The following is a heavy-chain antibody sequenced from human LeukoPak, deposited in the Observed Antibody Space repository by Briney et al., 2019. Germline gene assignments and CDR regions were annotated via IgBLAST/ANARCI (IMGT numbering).Heavy chain of an antibody. Sequence: GGSLRLSCAASGFTFSSYGMHWVRQAPGKGLEWVAVISYDGSNKHYADSVKGRFTISRDNSKNTLYLQMNSLRAEDTAVYYCAKDRLVSGGWHYFEYWGQGTLVTVSS. CDR3: AKDRLVSGGWHYFEY. CDR1: GFTFSSYG. CDR2: ISYDGSNK. V-gene: IGHV3-30*18. J-gene: IGHJ4*02. D-gene: IGHD6-19*01.